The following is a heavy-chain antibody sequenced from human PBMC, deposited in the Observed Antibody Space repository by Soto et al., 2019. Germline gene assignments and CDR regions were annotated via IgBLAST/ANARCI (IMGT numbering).Heavy chain of an antibody. J-gene: IGHJ6*02. CDR2: IWYDGSNK. D-gene: IGHD2-15*01. CDR3: ARDRVVVAATRYGMDV. V-gene: IGHV3-33*08. CDR1: GFTFRSYA. Sequence: GGSLRLSCAASGFTFRSYAMSWVRQAPGKGLGWVAVIWYDGSNKYYVDSVKGRFTISRDNSKNTLYLQMNSLRAEDTAVYYCARDRVVVAATRYGMDVWGQGTTVTVSS.